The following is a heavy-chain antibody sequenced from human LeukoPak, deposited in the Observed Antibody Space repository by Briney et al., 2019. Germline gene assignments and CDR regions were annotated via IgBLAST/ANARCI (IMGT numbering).Heavy chain of an antibody. V-gene: IGHV3-74*01. Sequence: GGSLRLSCAASGFTFSGYWMHWVRQPPGTGLVWVSRINSDGSRRIFADSVKGRFTISRDNAKNTLYLEMNSLRTEDTAVYFCARGDRTGYFFDNWGQGTLSPSPQ. CDR2: INSDGSRR. CDR3: ARGDRTGYFFDN. CDR1: GFTFSGYW. J-gene: IGHJ4*02. D-gene: IGHD3-9*01.